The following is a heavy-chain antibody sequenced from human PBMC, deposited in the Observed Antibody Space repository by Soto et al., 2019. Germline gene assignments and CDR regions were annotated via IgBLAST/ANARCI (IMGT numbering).Heavy chain of an antibody. CDR3: ATAYVYDFENSNYYRDAFDI. J-gene: IGHJ3*02. D-gene: IGHD3-22*01. CDR2: MYPDDSDI. CDR1: GYSFSFYW. V-gene: IGHV5-51*01. Sequence: GESLKISCKASGYSFSFYWIGWVRQMPGKGLEWMAIMYPDDSDIRYSPSFEAHVTVSADKSTSTAFLQWSSLKASDTAMYYCATAYVYDFENSNYYRDAFDIWGQGTLVTVSS.